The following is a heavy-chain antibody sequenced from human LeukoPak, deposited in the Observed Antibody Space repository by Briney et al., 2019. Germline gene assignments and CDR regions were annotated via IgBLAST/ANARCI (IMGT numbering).Heavy chain of an antibody. J-gene: IGHJ4*02. CDR1: EFSVGSNY. D-gene: IGHD3-22*01. CDR3: AKRDSSGSYYFDY. V-gene: IGHV3-66*04. CDR2: IYSGGST. Sequence: PGGSLRLSCAASEFSVGSNYMTWVRQAPGKGLEWVSLIYSGGSTYYADSVKGRFTISRDNSKNTLYLQMNSLRAEDTAVFYCAKRDSSGSYYFDYWGQGTLVTVSS.